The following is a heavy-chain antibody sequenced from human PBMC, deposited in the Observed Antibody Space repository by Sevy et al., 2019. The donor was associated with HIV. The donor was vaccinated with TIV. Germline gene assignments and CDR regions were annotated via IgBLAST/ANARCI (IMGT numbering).Heavy chain of an antibody. J-gene: IGHJ2*01. CDR2: IYDSGST. V-gene: IGHV4-59*01. CDR1: GGSISSYY. CDR3: ATGAAPGTGYFDL. D-gene: IGHD6-13*01. Sequence: SETLSLTCTVSGGSISSYYWSWIRQPPGKRLEWIGYIYDSGSTNYNPSLKSRVTISVDTSKNQFSLKLSSVTAADTAVYYCATGAAPGTGYFDLWGRGTLVTVSS.